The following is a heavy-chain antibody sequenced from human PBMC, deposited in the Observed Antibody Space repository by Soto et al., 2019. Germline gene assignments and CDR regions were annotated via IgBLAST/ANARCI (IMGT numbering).Heavy chain of an antibody. CDR1: GFTFSAYA. J-gene: IGHJ4*02. CDR3: ARQDYSTTWYLNY. V-gene: IGHV3-23*01. D-gene: IGHD6-13*01. CDR2: ISGSAGAT. Sequence: EGQLLESGGGVVQPGGSLRLSCAASGFTFSAYAMTWVRQAPGKGLEWVSVISGSAGATYYADSVKGRFTISRDNSKNTLYLQMNSLRAEDTAVYYCARQDYSTTWYLNYWGQGTLVTVSS.